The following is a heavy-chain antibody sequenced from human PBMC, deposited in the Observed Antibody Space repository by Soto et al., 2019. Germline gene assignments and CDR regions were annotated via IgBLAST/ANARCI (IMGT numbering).Heavy chain of an antibody. J-gene: IGHJ4*02. CDR3: AMSYGSSIAARPGDY. CDR2: ISAYNGNT. D-gene: IGHD6-6*01. V-gene: IGHV1-18*04. Sequence: ASVKVSCKASGYTFTSYGISWVRQAPGQGLEWMGWISAYNGNTNYAQKLQGRVTMTTDTSTSTAYMELRSLRSDDTAVYYCAMSYGSSIAARPGDYWGQGTLVTVSS. CDR1: GYTFTSYG.